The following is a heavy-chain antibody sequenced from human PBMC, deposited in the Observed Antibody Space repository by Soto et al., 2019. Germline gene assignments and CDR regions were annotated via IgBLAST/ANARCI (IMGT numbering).Heavy chain of an antibody. CDR3: ATQWFGELLSTTAGYAFDT. CDR1: GESVSSNSAA. J-gene: IGHJ3*02. CDR2: TYYRSKWYN. D-gene: IGHD3-10*01. V-gene: IGHV6-1*01. Sequence: SPTLSLSCVISGESVSSNSAAWKWIRQSPSRGLEWLGRTYYRSKWYNDYAVSGKSRITINPATSKSPFSLQLNSLTPEDTAVYYCATQWFGELLSTTAGYAFDTWGQGTMVTVSS.